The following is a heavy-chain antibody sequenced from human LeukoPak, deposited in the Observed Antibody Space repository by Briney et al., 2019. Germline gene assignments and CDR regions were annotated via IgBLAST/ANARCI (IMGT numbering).Heavy chain of an antibody. CDR2: ISGSGGST. CDR1: GFTVSSNY. CDR3: ATSGSPEGMDV. D-gene: IGHD1-26*01. Sequence: PGGSLRLSCAASGFTVSSNYMSWVRQAPGKGLEWVSAISGSGGSTYYADSVKGRFTISRDNSKNTLYLQMNSLRAEDTAVYYCATSGSPEGMDVWGQGTTVTVSS. J-gene: IGHJ6*02. V-gene: IGHV3-23*01.